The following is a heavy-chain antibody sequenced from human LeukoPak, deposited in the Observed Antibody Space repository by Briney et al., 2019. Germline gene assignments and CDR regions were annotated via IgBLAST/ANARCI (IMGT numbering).Heavy chain of an antibody. CDR1: GFTFSSYA. J-gene: IGHJ4*02. CDR3: AKEAYDSSGYHYDY. CDR2: ISGSGGST. V-gene: IGHV3-23*01. D-gene: IGHD3-22*01. Sequence: GGSLRLSCAASGFTFSSYAMSWVRQAPGKGLEWVSAISGSGGSTCYADSVKGRFTISRDNSKNTLYLQMNGLRAEDTAVYYCAKEAYDSSGYHYDYWGQGTLVTVSS.